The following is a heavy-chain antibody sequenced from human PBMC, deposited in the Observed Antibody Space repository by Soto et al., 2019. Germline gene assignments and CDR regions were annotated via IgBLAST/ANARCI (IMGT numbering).Heavy chain of an antibody. CDR2: ISSAGGT. D-gene: IGHD3-3*01. CDR1: GITVTNCF. V-gene: IGHV3-66*01. CDR3: ASDALGGAYDFWH. Sequence: EVQLVESGGGLVQPGGSLRLSCAASGITVTNCFMTWVRQAPGKGLEWVSVISSAGGTYYADSVKGRCTISRDNYRNTLYLQMNTLRAEDTAVYYCASDALGGAYDFWHGGQGTLVTVSS. J-gene: IGHJ4*02.